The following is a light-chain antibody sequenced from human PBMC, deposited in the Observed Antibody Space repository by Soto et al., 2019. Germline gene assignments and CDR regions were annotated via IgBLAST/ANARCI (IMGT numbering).Light chain of an antibody. J-gene: IGLJ2*01. Sequence: QSVLTQPPSASGSPGRSVTISCTGTSSDVGGYNYVSWYQQHPGKVPKLMIYEVNKRPSGVPDRFSGSKSGNTASLTVSGLQAEDEADYYCSSYGGSNNLIFGGGTKLTVL. CDR2: EVN. CDR1: SSDVGGYNY. CDR3: SSYGGSNNLI. V-gene: IGLV2-8*01.